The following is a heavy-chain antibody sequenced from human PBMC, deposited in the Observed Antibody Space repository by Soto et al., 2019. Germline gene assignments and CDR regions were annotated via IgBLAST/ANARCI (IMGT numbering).Heavy chain of an antibody. CDR3: ARDHWAYYDFWSGSSGYGMDV. Sequence: ASVKVSCKASGYTFTGYYMHWVRQAPGQGLEWMGWINPNSGGTNYAQKFQGWVTMTRDTSISTAYMELSRLRSDDTAVYYCARDHWAYYDFWSGSSGYGMDVWGQGTTVTVSS. CDR1: GYTFTGYY. D-gene: IGHD3-3*01. CDR2: INPNSGGT. V-gene: IGHV1-2*04. J-gene: IGHJ6*02.